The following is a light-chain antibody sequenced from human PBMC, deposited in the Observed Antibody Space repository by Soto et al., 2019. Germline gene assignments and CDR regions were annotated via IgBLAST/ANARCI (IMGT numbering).Light chain of an antibody. V-gene: IGLV4-69*01. Sequence: QPVLTQSPSASASLGASVKLTCTLSSGHSSYAIAWHQQQPEKGPRYLMKLNSDGSHSKGDGIPDRFSGSSSGAERYLTISSLQSEDEADYYCQTWGNGLVVFGGGTKLTVL. CDR2: LNSDGSH. CDR1: SGHSSYA. J-gene: IGLJ2*01. CDR3: QTWGNGLVV.